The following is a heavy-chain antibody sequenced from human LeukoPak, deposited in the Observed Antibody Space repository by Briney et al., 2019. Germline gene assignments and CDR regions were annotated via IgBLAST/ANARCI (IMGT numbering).Heavy chain of an antibody. Sequence: ATVKIFCKVSGYTFTDYYMHWVRQAPGKGLEWMGLVDPEDGETIYAEKFQGRVTITADTSTDTAYMELSSLRSEDTAVYYCATPGPSRGLGYCSRTSCYSVWGKGTTVTVSS. J-gene: IGHJ6*04. CDR3: ATPGPSRGLGYCSRTSCYSV. V-gene: IGHV1-69-2*01. CDR1: GYTFTDYY. D-gene: IGHD2-2*02. CDR2: VDPEDGET.